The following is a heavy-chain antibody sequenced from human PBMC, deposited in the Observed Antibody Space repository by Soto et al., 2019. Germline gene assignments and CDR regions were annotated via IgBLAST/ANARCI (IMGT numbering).Heavy chain of an antibody. J-gene: IGHJ5*02. CDR3: ARGWKHSWFDP. CDR1: GYSFTIHA. D-gene: IGHD1-1*01. V-gene: IGHV7-4-1*01. CDR2: INTNTGNP. Sequence: ASVKVSCKASGYSFTIHAINWVRQAPGQGLEWMGWINTNTGNPTYAQGFTGRFVFSLDTSVSTAYLQICSLKAEDTAVYYCARGWKHSWFDPWGQGTLVTVSS.